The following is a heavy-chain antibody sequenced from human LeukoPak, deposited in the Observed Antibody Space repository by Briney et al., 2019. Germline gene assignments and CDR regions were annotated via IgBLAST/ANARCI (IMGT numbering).Heavy chain of an antibody. CDR2: IWYDGSNK. J-gene: IGHJ4*02. CDR1: GFTFRSHA. CDR3: ARWDDLLLIDY. Sequence: GTSLRLSCATSGFTFRSHAMHWVRQSPGKGLEWVAQIWYDGSNKYYADSVKGRFTISRDNAKNSVYLQMNSLRAEDTAVYYCARWDDLLLIDYWGQGTLVTVSS. V-gene: IGHV3-33*01. D-gene: IGHD3-9*01.